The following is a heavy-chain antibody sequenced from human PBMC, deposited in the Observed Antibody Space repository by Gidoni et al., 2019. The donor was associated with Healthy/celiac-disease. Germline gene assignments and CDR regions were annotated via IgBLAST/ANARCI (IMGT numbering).Heavy chain of an antibody. V-gene: IGHV3-33*01. D-gene: IGHD5-18*01. Sequence: QVQLVESVGGLVQPGRSLRLSCAASGFPFSSYGMHWVRQAPGKGLEWVAVIWYDGSNKYYADSVKGRFTISRDNSKNTLYLQMNSLRAEDTAVYYCARDFPEAMVIPGDYWGQGTLVTVSS. CDR3: ARDFPEAMVIPGDY. J-gene: IGHJ4*02. CDR1: GFPFSSYG. CDR2: IWYDGSNK.